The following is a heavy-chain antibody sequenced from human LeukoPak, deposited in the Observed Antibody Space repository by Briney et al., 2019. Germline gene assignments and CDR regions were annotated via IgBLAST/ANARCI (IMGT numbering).Heavy chain of an antibody. CDR3: AREPAAIDY. CDR1: GGSFSGYY. J-gene: IGHJ4*02. Sequence: PSETLSLTCAVYGGSFSGYYWSWIRQPPGKGLEWIGETNHSGSTNYNPSLKSRVTISVDTSKNQFSLKLSSVTAADTAVYYCAREPAAIDYWGQGTLVTVSS. V-gene: IGHV4-34*01. D-gene: IGHD2-2*01. CDR2: TNHSGST.